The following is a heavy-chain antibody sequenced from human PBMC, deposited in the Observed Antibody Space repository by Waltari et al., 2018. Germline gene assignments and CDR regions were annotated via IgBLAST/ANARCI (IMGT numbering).Heavy chain of an antibody. CDR3: AQVNPRLQQGWFDP. CDR2: IYWDDDK. CDR1: GFSLSTSGVG. J-gene: IGHJ5*02. D-gene: IGHD2-15*01. Sequence: QITLKESGPTLVKPTQTLTLTCTFSGFSLSTSGVGVGWIRQPPGKALEWLALIYWDDDKRYSPSLKSRLTITKDTSKNQVVLTMTNMDPVDTATYYCAQVNPRLQQGWFDPWGQGTLVTVSS. V-gene: IGHV2-5*02.